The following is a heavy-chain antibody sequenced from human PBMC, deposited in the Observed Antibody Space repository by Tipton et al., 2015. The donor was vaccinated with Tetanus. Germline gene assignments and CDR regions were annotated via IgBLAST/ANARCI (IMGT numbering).Heavy chain of an antibody. CDR3: ARGPKHWLTAGQVY. Sequence: TLSLTCAVSGGSISSSNWWSWVRQSPGKGLEWIGEIHLSGSTSYNPSLKSRVSMSVDKSKNQFSLKLNSVTAADSAIYYCARGPKHWLTAGQVYWGQGILVTVPS. D-gene: IGHD6-19*01. CDR2: IHLSGST. CDR1: GGSISSSNW. V-gene: IGHV4-4*02. J-gene: IGHJ4*02.